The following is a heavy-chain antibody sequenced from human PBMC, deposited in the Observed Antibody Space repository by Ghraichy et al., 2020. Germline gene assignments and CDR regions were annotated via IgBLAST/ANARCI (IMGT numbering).Heavy chain of an antibody. CDR3: ARDRGYNYDH. CDR2: INTDGSST. D-gene: IGHD6-25*01. Sequence: LSLTCAASGFNISNYWMHWVRQAPGKGLVWVSRINTDGSSTRYADSVRGRFTISRDNVKNTLYLQMNSLRAEDTAVYYCARDRGYNYDHWGQGALVTVSS. J-gene: IGHJ4*02. CDR1: GFNISNYW. V-gene: IGHV3-74*01.